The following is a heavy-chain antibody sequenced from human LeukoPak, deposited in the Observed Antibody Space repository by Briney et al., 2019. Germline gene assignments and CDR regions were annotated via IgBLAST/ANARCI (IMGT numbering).Heavy chain of an antibody. CDR1: GFTFSSYA. D-gene: IGHD2-21*02. CDR3: ARDLVTWMYYFDY. Sequence: GGSLRLSCAASGFTFSSYAMHWVRQAPGKGLEWVSGISNSGLSTDYADSVKGRFIISRDNSNNTLYLQMNSLRAEDTAVYYCARDLVTWMYYFDYWGQGILVTVSS. V-gene: IGHV3-23*01. CDR2: ISNSGLST. J-gene: IGHJ4*02.